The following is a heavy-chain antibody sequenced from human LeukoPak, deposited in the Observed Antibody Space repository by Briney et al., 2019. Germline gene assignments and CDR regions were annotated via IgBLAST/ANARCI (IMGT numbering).Heavy chain of an antibody. D-gene: IGHD5-24*01. Sequence: PGGSLRLSCAASGFTFSSYSMNWVRQAPGKGLEWVSSISSSSSYIYYAGSVKGRFTISRDNAKNSLYLQMNSLRAEDTAMYYCTRETPDGYDYWGQGTLVTVSS. J-gene: IGHJ4*02. V-gene: IGHV3-21*01. CDR3: TRETPDGYDY. CDR2: ISSSSSYI. CDR1: GFTFSSYS.